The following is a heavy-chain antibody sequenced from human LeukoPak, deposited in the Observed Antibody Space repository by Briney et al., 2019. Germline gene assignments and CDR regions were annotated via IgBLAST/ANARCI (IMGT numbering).Heavy chain of an antibody. V-gene: IGHV3-23*01. D-gene: IGHD6-19*01. J-gene: IGHJ6*02. CDR2: VSGRGERT. Sequence: GGSLRLSCAASGVSFNSYAMSWVRQAPGKGLEWVSAVSGRGERTYYADFVQGRFSISRDNSKDTVYLQMNSLRAGDTAIYYCANQPGLYDSGWSWTYHFFGVDIWGQGTTVTVSS. CDR1: GVSFNSYA. CDR3: ANQPGLYDSGWSWTYHFFGVDI.